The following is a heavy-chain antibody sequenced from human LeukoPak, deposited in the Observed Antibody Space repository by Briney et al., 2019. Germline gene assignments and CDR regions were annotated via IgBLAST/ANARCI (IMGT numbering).Heavy chain of an antibody. CDR3: ARTRGPSGSYPDY. J-gene: IGHJ4*02. V-gene: IGHV4-30-2*01. Sequence: SETLSLTCTVSGGSISSGGYYWSWIRQPPGKGLEWIGYIYHSGSTYYNPSLKSRVTISVDRSKNQFSLKLSSVTAADTAVYYCARTRGPSGSYPDYWGQGTLVTVSS. D-gene: IGHD1-26*01. CDR1: GGSISSGGYY. CDR2: IYHSGST.